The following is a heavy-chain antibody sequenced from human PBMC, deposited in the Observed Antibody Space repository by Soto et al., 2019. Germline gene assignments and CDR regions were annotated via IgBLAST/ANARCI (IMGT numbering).Heavy chain of an antibody. J-gene: IGHJ3*02. CDR3: ARVGQARYCSGGSCGGAFDI. V-gene: IGHV1-46*03. D-gene: IGHD2-15*01. CDR1: GYTFTSYY. CDR2: INPSGGST. Sequence: GSVKVSCKASGYTFTSYYMHWVRQAPGQGLEWMGIINPSGGSTSYAQKFQGRVTMTRDTSTSTVYMELSSLRSEDTAVYYCARVGQARYCSGGSCGGAFDIWGQGEMVTVS.